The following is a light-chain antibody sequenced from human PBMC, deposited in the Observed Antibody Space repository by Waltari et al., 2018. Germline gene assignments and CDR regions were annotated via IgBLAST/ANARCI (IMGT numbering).Light chain of an antibody. J-gene: IGLJ2*01. CDR1: SSDGGSYNL. CDR3: CSYAGSIL. Sequence: QSALTQPASVSGSPGQSITISCTGTSSDGGSYNLVSWYQQHPGKAPKLMIYEGRKRPSGVSNRFSGSKSGNTASLTISGLQAEDEADYYCCSYAGSILFGGGTKLTVL. CDR2: EGR. V-gene: IGLV2-23*01.